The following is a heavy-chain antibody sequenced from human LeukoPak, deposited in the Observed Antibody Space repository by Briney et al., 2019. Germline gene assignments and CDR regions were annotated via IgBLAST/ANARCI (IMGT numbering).Heavy chain of an antibody. Sequence: PGGSLRLSCAASGFTFSSYAMSWVRQAPGKGLEWVSGVTGNAANTYYADSVKGRFAISRDNSKNTVYLQMNSLRVEDTAIYYCTKRYVNSNYWQSLGEWGQGTLVIVSS. D-gene: IGHD2/OR15-2a*01. CDR3: TKRYVNSNYWQSLGE. CDR1: GFTFSSYA. J-gene: IGHJ1*01. V-gene: IGHV3-23*01. CDR2: VTGNAANT.